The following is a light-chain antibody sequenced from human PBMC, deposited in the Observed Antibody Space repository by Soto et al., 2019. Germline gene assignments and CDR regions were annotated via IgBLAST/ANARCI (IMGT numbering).Light chain of an antibody. CDR1: QSVSSSY. CDR3: QQYGTT. CDR2: GAS. Sequence: EIVMTQSPATLSVSPGERATLSCRASQSVSSSYLAWYQQKPGQAPRLLIYGASSRATGIPDRFSGSGSGTDFTLTISRLEPEDFAVYYCQQYGTTFGQGTRLEIK. J-gene: IGKJ5*01. V-gene: IGKV3-20*01.